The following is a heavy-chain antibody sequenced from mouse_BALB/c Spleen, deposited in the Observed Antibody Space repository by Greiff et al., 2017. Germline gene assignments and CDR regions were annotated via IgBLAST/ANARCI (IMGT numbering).Heavy chain of an antibody. D-gene: IGHD2-4*01. V-gene: IGHV5-9-3*01. CDR3: ARRNYDYDEDWFAY. CDR2: ISSGGSYT. J-gene: IGHJ3*01. CDR1: GFTFSSYA. Sequence: EVKLMESGGGLVKPGGSLKLSCAASGFTFSSYAMSWVRQTPEKRLEWVATISSGGSYTYYPDSVKGRFTISRDNAKNTLYLQMSSLRSEDTAMYYCARRNYDYDEDWFAYWGQGTLVTVSA.